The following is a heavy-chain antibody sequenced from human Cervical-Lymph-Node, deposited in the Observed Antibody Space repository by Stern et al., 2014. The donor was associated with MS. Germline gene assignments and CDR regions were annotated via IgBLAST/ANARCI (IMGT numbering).Heavy chain of an antibody. D-gene: IGHD1-1*01. CDR3: ARPPPRRKWDDPNYGMDV. CDR2: IYPGDSAI. V-gene: IGHV5-51*03. J-gene: IGHJ6*02. CDR1: GYTFTNNW. Sequence: VQLVESGAEVKKLGESLKISCKGSGYTFTNNWIAWVRQMPGKGLEWLGFIYPGDSAIRYSPSFQGRVTISADKSISTAYLPRSSLKAADSAVYYCARPPPRRKWDDPNYGMDVWGQGTTVTVSS.